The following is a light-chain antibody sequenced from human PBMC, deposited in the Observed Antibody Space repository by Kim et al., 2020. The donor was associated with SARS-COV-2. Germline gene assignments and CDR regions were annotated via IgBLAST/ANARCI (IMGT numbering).Light chain of an antibody. V-gene: IGLV3-21*04. CDR1: NIGSKS. CDR2: DDR. CDR3: QVWDTPSDHYV. J-gene: IGLJ1*01. Sequence: SYELTQPPSVSMAPGKTATITCGGNNIGSKSVQWYQQKPGQAPVLVIYDDRDRPSGIPERFSGSNSGNTATLTISRVEAGDEADYFCQVWDTPSDHYVFATGTKVTVL.